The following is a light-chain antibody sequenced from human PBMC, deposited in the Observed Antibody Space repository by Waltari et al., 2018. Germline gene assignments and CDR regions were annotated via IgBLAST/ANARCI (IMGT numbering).Light chain of an antibody. J-gene: IGKJ2*03. CDR1: RDINNY. CDR3: QASYTTPYS. Sequence: DIQMTQSPSSLSASVGDRVTITCQASRDINNYLNWYQQKPGKAPKLLIYDASTLETGVPSRFSGSGSGTDFVFTISRLQPEDIATYFCQASYTTPYSFGQGTKVEIK. V-gene: IGKV1-33*01. CDR2: DAS.